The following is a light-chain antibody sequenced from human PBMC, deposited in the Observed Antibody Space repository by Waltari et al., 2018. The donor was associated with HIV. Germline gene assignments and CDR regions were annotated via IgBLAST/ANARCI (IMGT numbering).Light chain of an antibody. CDR3: SSYISSASPE. Sequence: QSALTQPASVSGSPGQSITTSCTRTSDPPHHNSLSWIQHHPGKAPKVIIYEVSNRPSGVSSRFSGSISGNTASLTISGLQAEDEADYFCSSYISSASPEFGGGTKVTVL. V-gene: IGLV2-14*01. CDR2: EVS. CDR1: SDPPHHNS. J-gene: IGLJ3*02.